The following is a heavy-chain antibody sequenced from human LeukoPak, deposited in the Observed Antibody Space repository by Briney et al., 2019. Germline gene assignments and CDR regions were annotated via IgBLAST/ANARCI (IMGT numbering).Heavy chain of an antibody. CDR2: ISYDGSNK. V-gene: IGHV3-30-3*01. CDR1: GFTFSYYD. CDR3: ARDYARDTAMV. Sequence: GGSLRLSCAASGFTFSYYDMHWVRQAPGKGLEWVAFISYDGSNKYYADSVKGRFTISRDNSKNTLYLQMNSLRAEDTAVYYCARDYARDTAMVWGQGTLVTVSS. D-gene: IGHD5-18*01. J-gene: IGHJ4*02.